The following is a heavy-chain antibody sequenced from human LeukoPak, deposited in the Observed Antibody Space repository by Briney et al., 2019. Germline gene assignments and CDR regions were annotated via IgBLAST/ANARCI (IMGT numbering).Heavy chain of an antibody. V-gene: IGHV4-31*03. CDR1: GGSISSGGYY. CDR2: MLYSGTT. CDR3: ARASLYGSGSYYPAYFDY. J-gene: IGHJ4*02. D-gene: IGHD3-10*01. Sequence: PSQTLSLTCIVAGGSISSGGYYWSWIRQHPGKGLEWIGYMLYSGTTHYNPSLKSRVTLSEDASKNQFSLKLSSVTAADTAVYYCARASLYGSGSYYPAYFDYWGQGTLVTVST.